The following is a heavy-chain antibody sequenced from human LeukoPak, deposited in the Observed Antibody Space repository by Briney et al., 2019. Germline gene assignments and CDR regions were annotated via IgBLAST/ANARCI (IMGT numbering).Heavy chain of an antibody. CDR1: GFTVTTNY. D-gene: IGHD3-10*01. V-gene: IGHV3-53*01. CDR2: IYSGGSS. CDR3: ARAYYRYYEY. J-gene: IGHJ4*02. Sequence: GGSLRLSCAASGFTVTTNYMSWVRQAPGKGLEGVSVIYSGGSSYYADSVKGRFTISRDNAKNSLYLQMNSLRAEDTAMYYCARAYYRYYEYWGPGTLVTVSS.